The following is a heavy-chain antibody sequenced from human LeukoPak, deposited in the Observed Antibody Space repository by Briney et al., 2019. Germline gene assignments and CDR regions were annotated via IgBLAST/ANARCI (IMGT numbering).Heavy chain of an antibody. J-gene: IGHJ4*02. V-gene: IGHV1-18*01. CDR3: ARAAPPYNWFLRGDNYSDY. D-gene: IGHD1-20*01. CDR1: GYTFTSYG. Sequence: GASVKVSCKASGYTFTSYGISWVRQAPGQGLEWMGWISAYNGNTNYAQKLQGRVTMTTDTSTSTAYMELRSLRSDDTAVYYCARAAPPYNWFLRGDNYSDYWGQGTLVTVSS. CDR2: ISAYNGNT.